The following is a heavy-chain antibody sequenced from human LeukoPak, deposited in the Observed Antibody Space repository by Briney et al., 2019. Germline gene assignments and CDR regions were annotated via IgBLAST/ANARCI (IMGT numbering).Heavy chain of an antibody. Sequence: GGPLTLSCAASRYTLRSYGMYWLRQAPGRGPEYVSAISSNGGDTYYANSVKGRFTISRDNSKNTLFLQMDSLSPEDMAVYYCATLTGLWGQGTLVTVSS. CDR3: ATLTGL. D-gene: IGHD3-9*01. V-gene: IGHV3-64*01. CDR2: ISSNGGDT. CDR1: RYTLRSYG. J-gene: IGHJ4*02.